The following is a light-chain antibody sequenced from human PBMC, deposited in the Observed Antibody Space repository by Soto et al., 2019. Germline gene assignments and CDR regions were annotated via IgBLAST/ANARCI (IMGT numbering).Light chain of an antibody. J-gene: IGLJ2*01. CDR2: DVS. CDR1: SSDVGGYNY. Sequence: QSALTQPASVSGSPGQSITISCTGTSSDVGGYNYVSWYQQHPGKAPKLMIYDVSNRPSGVSNRFSGSKSGNTASLTISGLQAEDEADYYCSSYTSGIWVFGGGTKLTVL. CDR3: SSYTSGIWV. V-gene: IGLV2-14*01.